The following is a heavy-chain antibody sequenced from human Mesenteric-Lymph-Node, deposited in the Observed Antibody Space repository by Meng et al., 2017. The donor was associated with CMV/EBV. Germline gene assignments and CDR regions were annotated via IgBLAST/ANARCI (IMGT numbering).Heavy chain of an antibody. J-gene: IGHJ6*02. D-gene: IGHD2-21*02. CDR3: AKNVTDGDFYYAMDV. V-gene: IGHV1-69*05. CDR2: ILPMYFTP. Sequence: SVKVSCKASGGTFRSHAFSWVRQAPGQGLEWIGTILPMYFTPTYAQKIRGRVTITTDESTSTAYMELSTLRSEDTGVYYCAKNVTDGDFYYAMDVWGQGTTVTVSS. CDR1: GGTFRSHA.